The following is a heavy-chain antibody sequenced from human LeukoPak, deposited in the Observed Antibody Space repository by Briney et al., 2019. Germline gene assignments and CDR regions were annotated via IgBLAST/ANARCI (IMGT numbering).Heavy chain of an antibody. CDR2: IRGTGSST. CDR1: GFTFSSYA. Sequence: GGSLRLSCGASGFTFSSYAMAWVRQAPGKGLEWVSAIRGTGSSTYYADSVKGRFTISRDNAKNTLYLQMYSLRAEDTAVYYCARVLHGMWVPAAISDSHSDYYMDVWGKGTTVTVSS. CDR3: ARVLHGMWVPAAISDSHSDYYMDV. J-gene: IGHJ6*03. V-gene: IGHV3-23*01. D-gene: IGHD2-2*01.